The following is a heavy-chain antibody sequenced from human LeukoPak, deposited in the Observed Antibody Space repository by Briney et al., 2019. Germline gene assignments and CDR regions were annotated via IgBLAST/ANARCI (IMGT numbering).Heavy chain of an antibody. Sequence: PGGSLRLSCAASGFTFSDYYMSWIRQAPGKGLEWVSYISSSGSTIYYAASVKGRFTISRDNAKNSLYLQMNSLRAEDTAVYYCARESYSSGWYRLGYYYYGMDVWGQGTTVTVSS. V-gene: IGHV3-11*01. D-gene: IGHD6-19*01. CDR1: GFTFSDYY. J-gene: IGHJ6*02. CDR2: ISSSGSTI. CDR3: ARESYSSGWYRLGYYYYGMDV.